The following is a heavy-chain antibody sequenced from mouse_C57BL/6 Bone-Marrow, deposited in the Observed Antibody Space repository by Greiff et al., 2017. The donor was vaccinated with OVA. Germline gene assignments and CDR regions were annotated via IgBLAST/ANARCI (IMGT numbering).Heavy chain of an antibody. CDR3: ARPPLFFDY. J-gene: IGHJ2*01. CDR1: GYTFTSYW. V-gene: IGHV1-59*01. Sequence: VQLQQPGAELVRPGTSVKLSCKASGYTFTSYWMHWVKQRPGQGLEWIGVIDPSDSYTNYNQKFKGKATLTVDASSSTAYMQLSSLTSEYSAVYYCARPPLFFDYWGQGTTLTVSS. CDR2: IDPSDSYT.